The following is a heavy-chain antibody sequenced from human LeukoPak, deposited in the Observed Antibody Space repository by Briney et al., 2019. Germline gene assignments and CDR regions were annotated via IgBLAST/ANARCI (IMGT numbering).Heavy chain of an antibody. CDR1: GFSVSSNY. J-gene: IGHJ4*02. D-gene: IGHD6-19*01. Sequence: GGSLRRSCAASGFSVSSNYMNWVRQAPGKGLEWVSVIYSGGRTYYADSVKGRFTISRDNSKNTLYLQTNSLRAKDTAVYYCAIDQPGYSSGWGFNFVYWGEGSLVTVCS. V-gene: IGHV3-53*01. CDR3: AIDQPGYSSGWGFNFVY. CDR2: IYSGGRT.